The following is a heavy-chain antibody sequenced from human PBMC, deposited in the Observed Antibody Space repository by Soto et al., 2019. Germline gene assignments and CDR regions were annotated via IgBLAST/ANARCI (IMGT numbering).Heavy chain of an antibody. D-gene: IGHD5-18*01. CDR2: ISSSSSYI. CDR3: ARDQPGYSYGYGLGY. Sequence: EVQLVESGGGLVKPGGPLRLSCAASGFTFSSYSINWVRKAPGKGLEWVSSISSSSSYIYYADSVKGRFTISRDNAKNSLYLQMNSLRAEDTAVYYCARDQPGYSYGYGLGYWGQGTLVTVSS. CDR1: GFTFSSYS. V-gene: IGHV3-21*01. J-gene: IGHJ4*02.